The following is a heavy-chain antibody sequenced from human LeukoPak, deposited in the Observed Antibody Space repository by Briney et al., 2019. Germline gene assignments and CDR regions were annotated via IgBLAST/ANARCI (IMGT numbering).Heavy chain of an antibody. CDR2: IYYSGST. V-gene: IGHV4-39*01. J-gene: IGHJ4*02. D-gene: IGHD3/OR15-3a*01. CDR1: GGSISSSSHY. CDR3: ARSHGGLYYFDY. Sequence: PSETLSLTCIVSGGSISSSSHYWGWIRQSPGKGLEWIGSIYYSGSTYYNPSLKSRVTISVDTSKSQFSLKLRSVTAADTAVYYCARSHGGLYYFDYWGQGTLVTVSS.